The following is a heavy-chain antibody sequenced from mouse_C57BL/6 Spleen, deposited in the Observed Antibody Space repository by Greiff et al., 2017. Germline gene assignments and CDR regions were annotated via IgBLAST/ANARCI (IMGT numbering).Heavy chain of an antibody. CDR1: GYTFTSYW. J-gene: IGHJ4*01. CDR2: INPSSGYT. CDR3: ARGDLSYYYAMDY. V-gene: IGHV1-7*01. Sequence: QVQLKQSGAELAKPGASVKLSCKASGYTFTSYWMHWVKQRPGQGLEWIGYINPSSGYTKYNQKFKDKATLTADKPSSTAYMQLSSLTYEDSAVYYCARGDLSYYYAMDYWGQGTSVTVSS. D-gene: IGHD3-3*01.